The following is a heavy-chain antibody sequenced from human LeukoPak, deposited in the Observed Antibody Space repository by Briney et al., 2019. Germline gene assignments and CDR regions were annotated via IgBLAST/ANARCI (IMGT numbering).Heavy chain of an antibody. V-gene: IGHV4-34*01. D-gene: IGHD3-10*01. CDR1: GGSFSGYY. CDR2: INHSGST. CDR3: TKANQGGLLSGSDY. J-gene: IGHJ4*01. Sequence: SETLSLTCAVYGGSFSGYYWSWVRQPPGKGLEWIGEINHSGSTKYNPSLKSRVTISLDTSKDQFSLKLRSVSAADTAVYYCTKANQGGLLSGSDYWGHGTLVTVSS.